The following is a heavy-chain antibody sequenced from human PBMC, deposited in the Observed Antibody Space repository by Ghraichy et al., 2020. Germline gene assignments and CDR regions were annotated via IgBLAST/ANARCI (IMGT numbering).Heavy chain of an antibody. V-gene: IGHV3-7*01. CDR1: GFTFSSYW. Sequence: ETLSLTCAASGFTFSSYWMSWVRQAPGKGLEWVANIKQDGSEKYYVDSVKGRFTISRDNAKNSLYLQMNSLRAEDTAVYYCARDFIAAAGQIDYWGQGTLVTVSS. D-gene: IGHD6-13*01. CDR3: ARDFIAAAGQIDY. J-gene: IGHJ4*02. CDR2: IKQDGSEK.